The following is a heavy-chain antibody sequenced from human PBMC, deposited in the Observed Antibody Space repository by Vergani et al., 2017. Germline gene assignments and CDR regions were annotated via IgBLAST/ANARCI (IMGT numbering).Heavy chain of an antibody. CDR3: ATRTGQLAGLDY. CDR2: INHSGST. V-gene: IGHV4-34*01. Sequence: QVQLQQWGAGLLKPSETLSLTCAVYGGSFSGYYWSWIRQPPGKGLEWIGEINHSGSTNYNPSLKSRVTISVDTSKNPFSLKLSSVTAADTAVYYCATRTGQLAGLDYWGQGTLVTVSS. D-gene: IGHD6-6*01. CDR1: GGSFSGYY. J-gene: IGHJ4*02.